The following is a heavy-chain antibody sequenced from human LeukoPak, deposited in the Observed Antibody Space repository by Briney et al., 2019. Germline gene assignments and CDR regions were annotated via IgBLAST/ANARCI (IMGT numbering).Heavy chain of an antibody. CDR3: ATSNPYYYDCSGYYFGY. V-gene: IGHV3-74*01. J-gene: IGHJ4*02. D-gene: IGHD3-22*01. CDR1: GFPFSSYW. Sequence: GGTLRLSCAASGFPFSSYWMHWVRQPPGKGLVCVSHINPDGTSTRSADSVRGRFTISRDNAKNTLYLQMNSLRAEDTAVFYCATSNPYYYDCSGYYFGYWGQGTLVTVSS. CDR2: INPDGTST.